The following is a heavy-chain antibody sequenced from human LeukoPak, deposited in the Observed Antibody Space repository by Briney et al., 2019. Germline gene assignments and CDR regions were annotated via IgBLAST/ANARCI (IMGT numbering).Heavy chain of an antibody. CDR2: ISSSGSTT. J-gene: IGHJ4*02. CDR1: GFTFSSYE. D-gene: IGHD1-26*01. Sequence: GGSLRLSCAASGFTFSSYEMNWVRQAPGKGLEWVSYISSSGSTTHYADSVKGRFTISRDNAKNSLYLQMNSLRAEDTAVYYCARDRPYSGSHGGDYWGQGTLVTVSS. V-gene: IGHV3-48*03. CDR3: ARDRPYSGSHGGDY.